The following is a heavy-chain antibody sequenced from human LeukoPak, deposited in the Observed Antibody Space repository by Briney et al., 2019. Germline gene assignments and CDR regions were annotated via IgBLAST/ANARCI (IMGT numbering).Heavy chain of an antibody. D-gene: IGHD6-19*01. CDR1: GGSISSSSYY. J-gene: IGHJ6*03. CDR2: INHSGST. CDR3: ARGIRAQWLVRYYYYYMDV. Sequence: SETLSLTCTVSGGSISSSSYYWGWIRQPPGKGLEWIGEINHSGSTNYNPSLKSRVTISVDTSKNQFSLKLSSVTAADTAVYYCARGIRAQWLVRYYYYYMDVWGKGTTVTVSS. V-gene: IGHV4-39*07.